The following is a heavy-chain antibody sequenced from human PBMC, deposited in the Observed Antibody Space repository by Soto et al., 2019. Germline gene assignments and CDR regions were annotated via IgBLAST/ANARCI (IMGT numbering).Heavy chain of an antibody. D-gene: IGHD3-9*01. CDR3: ARLGLTGPPVQYHHYGLDV. CDR1: GSSITGYY. Sequence: QVQLQESGPGLVKPSETLSLTCTVSGSSITGYYWSWIRQPPGKGLEFIGYIYHSGATEYTPSLKSRVTISVDKSENQFSLQMRSVSAADTAMYFCARLGLTGPPVQYHHYGLDVWGQGATVTVSS. V-gene: IGHV4-59*03. J-gene: IGHJ6*02. CDR2: IYHSGAT.